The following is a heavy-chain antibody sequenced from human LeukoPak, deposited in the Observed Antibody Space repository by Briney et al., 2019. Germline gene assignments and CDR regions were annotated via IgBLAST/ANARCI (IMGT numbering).Heavy chain of an antibody. CDR3: ARARGDSGFWSGYPHYFDY. V-gene: IGHV3-11*01. D-gene: IGHD3-3*01. CDR1: GFTFSDYY. CDR2: ISSSGSTI. J-gene: IGHJ4*02. Sequence: GGSLRLSCAASGFTFSDYYMSWIRQAPGKGLEWVSYISSSGSTIYYADSVKGRFTISRDNAKNSLYLQMNSLRAEDTAVYYCARARGDSGFWSGYPHYFDYWGQGTLVTVSS.